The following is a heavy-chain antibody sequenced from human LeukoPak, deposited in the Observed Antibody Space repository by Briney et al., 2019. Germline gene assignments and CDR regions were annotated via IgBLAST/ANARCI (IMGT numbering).Heavy chain of an antibody. V-gene: IGHV3-48*04. Sequence: PGGSLRLSCAASGFTFSNYWMTWVRQGPGKGLEWVSYISSSGSTIYYADSVKGRFTISRDNAKNSLYLQMNSLRAEDTAVYYCARDQLGSGGYYYYYYYMDVWGKGTTVTISS. J-gene: IGHJ6*03. CDR3: ARDQLGSGGYYYYYYYMDV. D-gene: IGHD3-10*01. CDR1: GFTFSNYW. CDR2: ISSSGSTI.